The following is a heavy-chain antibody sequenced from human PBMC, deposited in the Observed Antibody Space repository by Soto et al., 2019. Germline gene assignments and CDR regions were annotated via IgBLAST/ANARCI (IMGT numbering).Heavy chain of an antibody. V-gene: IGHV4-59*01. CDR2: IYYSGST. Sequence: SETLSLTCTVSGGSISSYYWSGIRQPPGKGLEWIGYIYYSGSTNYNPSLKSRVTISVDTSKNQFALKLSSVTAADTAVYHCARDHGFDSSGFYFLGYWGQGTQVTVS. CDR1: GGSISSYY. J-gene: IGHJ4*02. D-gene: IGHD3-22*01. CDR3: ARDHGFDSSGFYFLGY.